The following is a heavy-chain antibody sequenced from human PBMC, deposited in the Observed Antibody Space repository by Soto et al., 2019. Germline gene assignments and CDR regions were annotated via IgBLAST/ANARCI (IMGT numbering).Heavy chain of an antibody. CDR3: ARDRLTGTTPYYGMDV. V-gene: IGHV3-30-3*01. J-gene: IGHJ6*02. D-gene: IGHD1-7*01. CDR2: ISYDGSNK. Sequence: GGSLRLSCAASGFTFSSYAMHWVRQAPGKGLEWVAVISYDGSNKYYADSVKGRFTISRDNSKNTLYLQMNSLRAEDTAVYYCARDRLTGTTPYYGMDVWGQGTTVTVSS. CDR1: GFTFSSYA.